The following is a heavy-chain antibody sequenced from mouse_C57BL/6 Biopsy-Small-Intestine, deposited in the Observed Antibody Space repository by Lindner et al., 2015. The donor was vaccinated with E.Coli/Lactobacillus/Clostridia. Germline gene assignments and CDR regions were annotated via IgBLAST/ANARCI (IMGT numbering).Heavy chain of an antibody. Sequence: VQLQESGAELVRPGTSVKMSCKASGYTFTNYWIGWAKQRPGHGLEWIGDIYPGGGYTNYNEKFKGKATLTADKSSSTAYMQFSSLTSEDSAIYYCARAYYDYFDYWGQGTTHTVSS. J-gene: IGHJ2*01. CDR2: IYPGGGYT. CDR1: GYTFTNYW. CDR3: ARAYYDYFDY. V-gene: IGHV1-63*01. D-gene: IGHD2-4*01.